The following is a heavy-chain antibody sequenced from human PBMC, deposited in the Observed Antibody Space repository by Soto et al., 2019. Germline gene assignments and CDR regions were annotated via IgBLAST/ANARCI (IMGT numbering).Heavy chain of an antibody. J-gene: IGHJ4*02. V-gene: IGHV3-11*06. D-gene: IGHD1-7*01. Sequence: GGSLRLSCAASGFTFSDYYMSWIRQAPGKGLEWVSYISSSSSYTNYADSVKGRFTISRDNAKNSLYLQMNSLRAEDTAVYYCARDLSTTGGPFDYWGQGTLVTVSS. CDR2: ISSSSSYT. CDR1: GFTFSDYY. CDR3: ARDLSTTGGPFDY.